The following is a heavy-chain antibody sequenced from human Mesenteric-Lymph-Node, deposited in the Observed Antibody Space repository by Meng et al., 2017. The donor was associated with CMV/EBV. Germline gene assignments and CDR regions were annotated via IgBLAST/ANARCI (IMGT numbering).Heavy chain of an antibody. J-gene: IGHJ4*02. CDR3: ARGNYGDYVPIDY. V-gene: IGHV3-74*01. D-gene: IGHD4-17*01. CDR1: GFTFSRYW. Sequence: ASGFTFSRYWMHWVRPAPGKWLVWVSRINSDGSSTSYADSVKGRFTISRDNAKNTLYLQMNSLRAEDTAVYYCARGNYGDYVPIDYWGQGTLVTVSS. CDR2: INSDGSST.